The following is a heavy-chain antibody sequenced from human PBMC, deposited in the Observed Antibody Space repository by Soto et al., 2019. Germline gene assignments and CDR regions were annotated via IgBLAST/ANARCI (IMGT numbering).Heavy chain of an antibody. J-gene: IGHJ5*02. D-gene: IGHD3-3*01. Sequence: QLQLQESGPGLVKPSETLSLTCTVSGGSISSSSYYWGWIRQPPGKGLEWIGRVYYSGSTYYNPSLNSRVTIPVDTSNHQFSLKLSSVTAADTAVYYCARQPRLRFSSWGWFDPWGQGTLVTVSS. CDR1: GGSISSSSYY. CDR2: VYYSGST. V-gene: IGHV4-39*01. CDR3: ARQPRLRFSSWGWFDP.